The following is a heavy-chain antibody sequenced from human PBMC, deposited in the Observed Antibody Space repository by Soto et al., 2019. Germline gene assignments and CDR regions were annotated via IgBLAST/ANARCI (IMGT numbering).Heavy chain of an antibody. CDR3: AKGQGYYYDASGYTFDY. CDR2: ISGSAINT. J-gene: IGHJ4*02. Sequence: EVQLLESGGDLVQPGGSLRLSCAASGFTFSNYAMSWFHQAPGKGLEWVSAISGSAINTYYADSVRGRFTISRDNSKNTLYLQMNHLRAEDTAVYSCAKGQGYYYDASGYTFDYWGQGTLVTVSS. CDR1: GFTFSNYA. D-gene: IGHD3-22*01. V-gene: IGHV3-23*01.